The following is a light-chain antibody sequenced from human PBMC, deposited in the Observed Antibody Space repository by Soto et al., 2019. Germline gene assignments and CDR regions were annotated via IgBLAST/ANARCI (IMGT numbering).Light chain of an antibody. J-gene: IGKJ3*01. Sequence: DIQMTQSPSTLSASVGDRVTITCRASQCISGWLAWYQQKPGKAPILLIYDASSLQSGVPSRFSGSGSGTEFTLTINSLQTEDFATYYCQQYHSSRLTFGPGTKVEIK. CDR3: QQYHSSRLT. CDR2: DAS. V-gene: IGKV1-5*01. CDR1: QCISGW.